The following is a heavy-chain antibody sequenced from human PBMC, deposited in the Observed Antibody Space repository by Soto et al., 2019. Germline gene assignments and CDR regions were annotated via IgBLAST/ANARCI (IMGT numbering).Heavy chain of an antibody. D-gene: IGHD3-16*01. CDR2: ISYDGSNK. J-gene: IGHJ6*02. CDR3: ARDLGRHYYYYGMDV. CDR1: GFTFSSYA. Sequence: GGSLRLSCAASGFTFSSYAMHWVRQAPGKGLEWVAVISYDGSNKYYADSVKGRFTISRDNSKNALYLQMNSPRAEDTAVYYCARDLGRHYYYYGMDVWGQGTTVTVSS. V-gene: IGHV3-30-3*01.